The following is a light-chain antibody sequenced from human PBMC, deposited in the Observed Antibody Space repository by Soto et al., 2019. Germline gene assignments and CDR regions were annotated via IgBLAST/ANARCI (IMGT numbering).Light chain of an antibody. CDR2: WAS. CDR3: QQYYSTPLA. Sequence: DIVMTQSPDSLAVSLGERATINCKSSQSVLYSSNNKNYLAWYQQKPRPPPKLLIYWASTRESGVPDRFSGSGSGTDFTLPISSLQAEDGAVYYCQQYYSTPLAFGQGTKVEIK. V-gene: IGKV4-1*01. J-gene: IGKJ1*01. CDR1: QSVLYSSNNKNY.